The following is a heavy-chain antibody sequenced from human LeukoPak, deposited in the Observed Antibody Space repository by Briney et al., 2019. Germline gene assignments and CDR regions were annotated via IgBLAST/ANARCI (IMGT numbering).Heavy chain of an antibody. Sequence: SETLSLTCAVYGGSFSGYYWSWIRQPPGKGLEWIGYIYYSGSTNYNPSLKSRVAISVDTSKNQFSLKLSSVTAADTAVYYCAREKPERGYYYDSSGYYGYFDLWGRGTLVTVSS. CDR3: AREKPERGYYYDSSGYYGYFDL. D-gene: IGHD3-22*01. J-gene: IGHJ2*01. V-gene: IGHV4-59*01. CDR2: IYYSGST. CDR1: GGSFSGYY.